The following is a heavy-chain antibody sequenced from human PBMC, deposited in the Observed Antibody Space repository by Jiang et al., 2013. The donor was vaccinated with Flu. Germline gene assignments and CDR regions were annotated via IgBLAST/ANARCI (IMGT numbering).Heavy chain of an antibody. CDR1: GFTFSSHT. CDR2: ISSSGSII. V-gene: IGHV3-48*01. J-gene: IGHJ6*02. Sequence: VQLLESGGGLVQPGGSLRLSCAASGFTFSSHTMNWIRQAPGKGLEWVSYISSSGSIIYYADSVKGRFTISRDNAKNSLHLQMNSLRAEDTAVYYCARDGTAAGTTRMDVWGQGTTVTVSS. D-gene: IGHD6-13*01. CDR3: ARDGTAAGTTRMDV.